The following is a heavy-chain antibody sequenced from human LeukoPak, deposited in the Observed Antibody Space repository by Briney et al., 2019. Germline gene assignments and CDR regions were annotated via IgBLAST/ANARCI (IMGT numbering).Heavy chain of an antibody. J-gene: IGHJ4*02. CDR2: IGYDGSKK. V-gene: IGHV3-30*02. CDR3: ANSSFQV. Sequence: PGGSLRLSCLASGFTFRNYGMHWVRQAPGKGLEWVALIGYDGSKKFYADSVKGRFTTSRDNSMNTLFLHMNSLRVDDTAVYYCANSSFQVWGQGTLVTVSP. CDR1: GFTFRNYG.